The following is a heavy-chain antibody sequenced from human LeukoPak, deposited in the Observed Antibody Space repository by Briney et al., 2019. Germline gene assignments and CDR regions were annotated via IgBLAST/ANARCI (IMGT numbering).Heavy chain of an antibody. D-gene: IGHD2-2*01. CDR2: IYYSGRT. V-gene: IGHV4-59*01. CDR1: GGSISGYY. CDR3: ARTYCSSTSCYLFHFDY. Sequence: PSETLSLTCTVSGGSISGYYWSWIRQPPGKGLEWIGYIYYSGRTNYSPSLESRVTISVDTARRQFSLQLSSVTAADPAVYYCARTYCSSTSCYLFHFDYWGQGILVTVSS. J-gene: IGHJ4*02.